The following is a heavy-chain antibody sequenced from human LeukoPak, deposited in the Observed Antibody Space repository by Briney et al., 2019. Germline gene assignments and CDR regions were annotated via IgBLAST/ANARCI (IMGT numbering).Heavy chain of an antibody. V-gene: IGHV1-8*01. J-gene: IGHJ6*02. CDR2: MNPNSGNT. CDR1: GYTFTSYD. Sequence: ASVKVSCKASGYTFTSYDINWVRQATGQGLEWMGWMNPNSGNTGYAQKFQGRVTMTRNTSISTAYMELSSLRSEDTAVYYCARAYSNYVYYYYGMDVWGQGTTATVSS. CDR3: ARAYSNYVYYYYGMDV. D-gene: IGHD4-4*01.